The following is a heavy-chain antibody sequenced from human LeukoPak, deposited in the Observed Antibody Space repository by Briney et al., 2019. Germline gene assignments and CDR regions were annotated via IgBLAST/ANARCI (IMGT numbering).Heavy chain of an antibody. D-gene: IGHD1-26*01. Sequence: SETLSLTCTVSGGSISTYYWSWIRQPPGKGLEWIGYIHYSGSTNYNPSLKSRMTILVDTSKNQFSLKLTSVTAADTAVYYCARDRRSELLHAFDIWGQGTMVTVSS. V-gene: IGHV4-59*12. J-gene: IGHJ3*02. CDR2: IHYSGST. CDR3: ARDRRSELLHAFDI. CDR1: GGSISTYY.